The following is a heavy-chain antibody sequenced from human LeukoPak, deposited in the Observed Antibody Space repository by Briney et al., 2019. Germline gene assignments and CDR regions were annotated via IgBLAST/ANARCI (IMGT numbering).Heavy chain of an antibody. CDR2: INHSGST. CDR3: ARGRPYSGGYHLDY. Sequence: SETLSLTCAVYGVSFSGYYWSWIRQPPGKGLEWIGEINHSGSTNYNPSLKSRVTISVDTSKNQFSLKLSSVTAADTAVYYCARGRPYSGGYHLDYWGQGTLVTVSP. J-gene: IGHJ4*02. V-gene: IGHV4-34*01. D-gene: IGHD1-26*01. CDR1: GVSFSGYY.